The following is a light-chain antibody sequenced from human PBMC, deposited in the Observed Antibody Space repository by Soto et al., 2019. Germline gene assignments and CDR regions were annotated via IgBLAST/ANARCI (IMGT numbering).Light chain of an antibody. CDR2: ANT. CDR1: SSNIGAGYD. J-gene: IGLJ1*01. Sequence: QSVLTQPPSVSGAPGQRVTISCTGSSSNIGAGYDVHWYQQLPGTAPKLLIHANTNRPSGVPDRFSGSKSGTSVSLAINGLQAEDEADYYCSSYTNINTRACVFGTGTKLTVL. CDR3: SSYTNINTRACV. V-gene: IGLV1-40*01.